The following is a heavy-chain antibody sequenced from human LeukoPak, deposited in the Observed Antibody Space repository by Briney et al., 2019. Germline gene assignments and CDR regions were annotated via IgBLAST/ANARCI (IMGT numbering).Heavy chain of an antibody. CDR1: GYTFTGYY. D-gene: IGHD3-22*01. Sequence: ASVKVSCKASGYTFTGYYMHWVRQAPGQGLEWMGWINPNSGGTNYAQKFQGRVTMTRDTSISTACMELSRMRSDDTAVHYCARDPYDSSGYNGVYFDYWGQGTLVTVSS. V-gene: IGHV1-2*02. CDR3: ARDPYDSSGYNGVYFDY. J-gene: IGHJ4*02. CDR2: INPNSGGT.